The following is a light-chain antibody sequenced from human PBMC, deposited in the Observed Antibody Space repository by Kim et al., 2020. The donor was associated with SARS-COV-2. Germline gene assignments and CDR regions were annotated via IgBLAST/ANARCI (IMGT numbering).Light chain of an antibody. V-gene: IGLV6-57*03. Sequence: KPVTISCTRSSGSIASNYVQWYQLRPGSAPTTLIYEDNQRPSGVPDRFSGSIDSSSNSASLTISGLKTEDEADYYCQSYDSSNPVVFGGGTQLTVL. J-gene: IGLJ2*01. CDR1: SGSIASNY. CDR2: EDN. CDR3: QSYDSSNPVV.